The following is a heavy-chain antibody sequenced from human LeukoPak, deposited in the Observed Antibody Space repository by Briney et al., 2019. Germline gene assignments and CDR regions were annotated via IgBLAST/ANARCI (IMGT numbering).Heavy chain of an antibody. CDR2: IDNVGGST. D-gene: IGHD3-16*01. J-gene: IGHJ4*02. V-gene: IGHV3-74*01. CDR3: ARSSFPYYFDY. CDR1: GFTFHSYW. Sequence: GGSLRLSCAASGFTFHSYWMHWVRQPPGKGLVWVSRIDNVGGSTTYADSVKGRFTTSRTTAKNLLYLQTNSVRAEDTAVYYCARSSFPYYFDYWGQGTLVTVSS.